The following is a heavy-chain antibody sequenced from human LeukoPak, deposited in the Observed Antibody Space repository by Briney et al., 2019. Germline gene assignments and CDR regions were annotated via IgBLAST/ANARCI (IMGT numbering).Heavy chain of an antibody. D-gene: IGHD5-12*01. CDR1: GFTVSTNY. CDR3: ARDKDQYSGYDDGLFDY. Sequence: GGSLRLSCAASGFTVSTNYMTWVRQAPGKGLEWVSSISTSSIYIYYADSVKSRFTISRDNAKNSLYLQMNSLRAEDTAVYYCARDKDQYSGYDDGLFDYWGQGTLVTVSS. J-gene: IGHJ4*02. V-gene: IGHV3-21*01. CDR2: ISTSSIYI.